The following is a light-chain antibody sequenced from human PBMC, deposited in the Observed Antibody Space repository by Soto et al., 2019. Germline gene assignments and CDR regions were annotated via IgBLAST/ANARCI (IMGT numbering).Light chain of an antibody. CDR2: AAS. CDR3: QQLWTYPLT. J-gene: IGKJ4*01. Sequence: DTQLTQSPSFLSASVGDRVTIACRASQDVSRSVGWYQQKPGTAPKLLISAASTLNSGVPSRFSGRGSGTDFTLTISSLQPEDFATYYCQQLWTYPLTFGGGTKVEI. CDR1: QDVSRS. V-gene: IGKV1-9*01.